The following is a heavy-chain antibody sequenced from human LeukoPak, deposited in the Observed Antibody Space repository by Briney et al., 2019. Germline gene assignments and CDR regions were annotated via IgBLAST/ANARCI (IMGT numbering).Heavy chain of an antibody. CDR1: GLTVSNNY. Sequence: SGGSLRLSCAASGLTVSNNYLSWVRQAPGKGLEWVSVLYTGGATYYADSVKGRFTISRDNSKNTLYLQMSSLRAEDTAMHYCASSAYVTRNFDYWGQGTLVTVSS. J-gene: IGHJ4*02. CDR2: LYTGGAT. D-gene: IGHD3-22*01. CDR3: ASSAYVTRNFDY. V-gene: IGHV3-53*01.